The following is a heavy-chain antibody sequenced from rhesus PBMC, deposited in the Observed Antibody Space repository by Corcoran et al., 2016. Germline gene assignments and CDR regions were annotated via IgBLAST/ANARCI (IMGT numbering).Heavy chain of an antibody. J-gene: IGHJ4*01. Sequence: QVQLQESGPGVVKPSETLSLTCAVSGGSISGYYLWSWFRQPPGKGLEWIGYISGGSGITSYNPSLKSRVISSIDTTKNQFSLKLRSVTAADTAVYYCARVIAGTIYPDYWGQGVLVTVSS. D-gene: IGHD1-1-1*01. V-gene: IGHV4S7*01. CDR3: ARVIAGTIYPDY. CDR2: ISGGSGIT. CDR1: GGSISGYYL.